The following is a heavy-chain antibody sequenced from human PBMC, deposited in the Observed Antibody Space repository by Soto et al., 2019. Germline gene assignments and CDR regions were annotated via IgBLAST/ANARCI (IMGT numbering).Heavy chain of an antibody. CDR2: ISYDGSNK. CDR3: ARESDIVATNPTFDY. Sequence: QVQLVESGGGVVQPGRSLRLSCAASGFTFSSYAMHWVRQAPGKGLEWVAVISYDGSNKYYADSVKGRFTISRDNSKNTLYLLMNSLRAEDTAVYYCARESDIVATNPTFDYWGQGTLVTVSS. D-gene: IGHD5-12*01. V-gene: IGHV3-30-3*01. CDR1: GFTFSSYA. J-gene: IGHJ4*02.